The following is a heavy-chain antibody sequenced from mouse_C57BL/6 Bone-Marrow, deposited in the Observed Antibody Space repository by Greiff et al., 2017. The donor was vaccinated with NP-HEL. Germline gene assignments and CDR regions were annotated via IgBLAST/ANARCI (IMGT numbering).Heavy chain of an antibody. CDR1: GYAFSSSW. J-gene: IGHJ1*03. D-gene: IGHD1-1*01. CDR3: ARSVAWYFDV. CDR2: IYPGDGDT. V-gene: IGHV1-82*01. Sequence: LEESGPELVKPGASVKISCKASGYAFSSSWMNWVKQRPGKGLEWIGRIYPGDGDTNYNGKFKGKATLTADKSSSTAYMQLSSLTSEDSAVYFCARSVAWYFDVWGTGTTVTVSS.